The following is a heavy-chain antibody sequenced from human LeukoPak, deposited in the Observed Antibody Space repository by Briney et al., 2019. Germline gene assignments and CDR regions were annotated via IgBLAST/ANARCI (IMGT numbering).Heavy chain of an antibody. Sequence: GGSLKLSCVTSGFSFSIYGFHWVRQAPGKGLEWVAFIEFDGSNEYYADSVKGRFTISRDTSRNTVFLQMSSLTPEDTAMYYCAKDLAANDCLNTACYRAFDSWGQGTLVTVSS. D-gene: IGHD2-2*01. CDR2: IEFDGSNE. CDR1: GFSFSIYG. J-gene: IGHJ4*02. V-gene: IGHV3-30*02. CDR3: AKDLAANDCLNTACYRAFDS.